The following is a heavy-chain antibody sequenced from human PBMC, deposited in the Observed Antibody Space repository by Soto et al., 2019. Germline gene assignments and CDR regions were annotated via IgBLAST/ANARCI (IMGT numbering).Heavy chain of an antibody. CDR3: AQDCLGGGTCQPIWNYDGTDV. D-gene: IGHD2-15*01. V-gene: IGHV3-23*01. CDR1: GFTFSSYA. Sequence: EVQLLESGGGLVQPGGSLRLSCEASGFTFSSYAMGWVRQAPGKGLEWVSGITSSGVRTYYAESVKGRFTISRDNSKNTLYLQMSKLRAEDTALYYSAQDCLGGGTCQPIWNYDGTDVWGQGTTVTVSS. CDR2: ITSSGVRT. J-gene: IGHJ6*02.